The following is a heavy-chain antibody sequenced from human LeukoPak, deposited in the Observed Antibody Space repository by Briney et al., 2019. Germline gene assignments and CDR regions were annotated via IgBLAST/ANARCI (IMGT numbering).Heavy chain of an antibody. J-gene: IGHJ4*02. V-gene: IGHV4-34*01. Sequence: SETLSLTCAVYGGSLSGYYWSWIRQPPGKGLEWIGEINHSGSTNYNPSLKSRVTISVDTSKNQFSLKLSSVTAADTAVYYCARGPSSTVVTYFDYWGQGTLVTVSS. CDR3: ARGPSSTVVTYFDY. D-gene: IGHD4-23*01. CDR2: INHSGST. CDR1: GGSLSGYY.